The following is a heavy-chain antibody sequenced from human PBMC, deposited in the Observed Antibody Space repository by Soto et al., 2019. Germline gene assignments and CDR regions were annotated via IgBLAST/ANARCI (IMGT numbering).Heavy chain of an antibody. CDR1: GFTFSSYG. CDR3: AKGRALYQLLPMENYYFDY. J-gene: IGHJ4*02. V-gene: IGHV3-30*18. D-gene: IGHD2-2*01. CDR2: ISYDGSNK. Sequence: GGSLRLSCAASGFTFSSYGMHWVRQAPGKGLEWVAVISYDGSNKYYADSVKGRFTISRDNSKNTLYLQMNSLRAEDTAVYYCAKGRALYQLLPMENYYFDYWGQGTLVTVSS.